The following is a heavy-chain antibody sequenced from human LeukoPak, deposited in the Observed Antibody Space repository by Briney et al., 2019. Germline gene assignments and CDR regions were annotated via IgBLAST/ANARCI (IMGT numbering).Heavy chain of an antibody. CDR2: IYYSGST. V-gene: IGHV4-59*01. Sequence: SETLSLTCTVSGGSISSYYWSWIRQPPGKGLEWIGYIYYSGSTNYNSSLKSRVTISVDTSKNQFSLILSSVTSADTAVYYCARDADGYFHLDYWGRGTLVTVSS. D-gene: IGHD5-18*01. CDR1: GGSISSYY. CDR3: ARDADGYFHLDY. J-gene: IGHJ4*02.